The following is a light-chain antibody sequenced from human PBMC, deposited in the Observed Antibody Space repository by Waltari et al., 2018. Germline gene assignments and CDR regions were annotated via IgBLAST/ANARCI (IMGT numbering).Light chain of an antibody. Sequence: QSVLTQPPSVSGAPGLRVTITCTGSGPNTGAGYDVHWYQQLPRAAPKLLIYGSTSRPLGVPARFFGSTSGTSASLAITGLQAEDEADYYCQSYDTSLSVVFGGGTKLTVL. CDR2: GST. CDR1: GPNTGAGYD. J-gene: IGLJ3*02. CDR3: QSYDTSLSVV. V-gene: IGLV1-40*01.